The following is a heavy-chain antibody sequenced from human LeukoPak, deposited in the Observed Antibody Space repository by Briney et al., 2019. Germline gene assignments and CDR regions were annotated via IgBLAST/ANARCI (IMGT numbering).Heavy chain of an antibody. CDR1: GGSISSYY. V-gene: IGHV4-59*01. J-gene: IGHJ3*02. D-gene: IGHD2-2*01. CDR2: IYYSGST. CDR3: ASYQPGFRGDALDI. Sequence: PSETLSLTGTGSGGSISSYYWSWIRQPPGKGLEWIGYIYYSGSTNYNPSLKSRVTISVDTSKNQFSLKLSSVTAADTAVYYCASYQPGFRGDALDIWGQGTMVTVSS.